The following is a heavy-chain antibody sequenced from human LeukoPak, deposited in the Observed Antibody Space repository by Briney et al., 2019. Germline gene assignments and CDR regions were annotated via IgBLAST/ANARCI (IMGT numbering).Heavy chain of an antibody. CDR3: AKDTGYSYAWRIDY. D-gene: IGHD5-18*01. CDR1: GFTFSAFA. J-gene: IGHJ4*02. V-gene: IGHV3-9*01. CDR2: ISWNSGSI. Sequence: HPGGSLRLSCAASGFTFSAFAMTWVRQAPGKGLEWVSGISWNSGSIGYADSVKGRFTISRDNAKNSLYLQMNSLRAEDTALYYCAKDTGYSYAWRIDYWGQGTLVTVSS.